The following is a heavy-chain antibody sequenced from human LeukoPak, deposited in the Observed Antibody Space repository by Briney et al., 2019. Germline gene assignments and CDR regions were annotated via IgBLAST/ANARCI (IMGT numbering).Heavy chain of an antibody. J-gene: IGHJ4*02. Sequence: GGSLRLSCAASGFTFSSFAMSCARQAPGKGLEWVSGISGSGPYTFYTDSVKGRFTISRDSSKNTLYLQMNRLRAEDTALYYCAKHGYCSGISCFFDFWGRGTLVTVSS. CDR1: GFTFSSFA. CDR3: AKHGYCSGISCFFDF. V-gene: IGHV3-23*01. CDR2: ISGSGPYT. D-gene: IGHD2-2*03.